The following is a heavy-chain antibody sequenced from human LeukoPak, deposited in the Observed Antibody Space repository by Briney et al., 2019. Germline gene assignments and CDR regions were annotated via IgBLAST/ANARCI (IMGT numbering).Heavy chain of an antibody. CDR2: IYYSGST. V-gene: IGHV4-59*12. J-gene: IGHJ5*02. CDR1: SGSISKYY. Sequence: SETLSLTCTVSSGSISKYYWSWIRQSPGKGLQWIGYIYYSGSTTYNPSLKSRVTMSVDMSKNQLSLKLSSVTAADTAVYYCARDPALTFNWFDPWGQGTLVTVSS. D-gene: IGHD2-21*02. CDR3: ARDPALTFNWFDP.